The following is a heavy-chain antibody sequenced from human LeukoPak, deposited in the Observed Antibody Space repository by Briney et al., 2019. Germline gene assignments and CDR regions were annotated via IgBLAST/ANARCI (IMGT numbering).Heavy chain of an antibody. D-gene: IGHD4-17*01. Sequence: SETLSLTCTVSGGSISSGGYYWSWIRQPPGKGLEWIGYIYHSGSTYYNPSLKSRVTISVDRSKNQFSLKLSSVTAADTAVYYCASSDYAMVGYWGQGTLVTVSS. CDR2: IYHSGST. J-gene: IGHJ4*02. CDR1: GGSISSGGYY. V-gene: IGHV4-30-2*01. CDR3: ASSDYAMVGY.